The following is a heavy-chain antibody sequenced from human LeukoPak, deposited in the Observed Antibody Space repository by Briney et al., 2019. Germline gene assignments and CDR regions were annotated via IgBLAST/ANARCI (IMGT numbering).Heavy chain of an antibody. Sequence: GGSLRLSCAASGFTFSSYAMSWVRQAPGKGLEWVSVIYSGGSTYYADSVKGRFTISRDNSKNTLYLQMNSLRAGDTAVYYCNGGWLQSDYWGQGTLVTVSS. J-gene: IGHJ4*02. CDR1: GFTFSSYA. CDR2: IYSGGST. D-gene: IGHD5-24*01. V-gene: IGHV3-53*01. CDR3: NGGWLQSDY.